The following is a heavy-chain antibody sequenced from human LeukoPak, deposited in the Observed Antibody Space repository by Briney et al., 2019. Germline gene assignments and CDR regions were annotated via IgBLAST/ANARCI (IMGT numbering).Heavy chain of an antibody. Sequence: PGGSRRLSCVASGFTFSNYGMHWVRQAPGKGLEWVASISWDGRNKNYADSVTGRFTISRDNSQNTLYLQMNSLRGEDTAVYYCARSVVTPSSWFDPWGQGTLVTVSS. CDR1: GFTFSNYG. CDR2: ISWDGRNK. CDR3: ARSVVTPSSWFDP. J-gene: IGHJ5*02. V-gene: IGHV3-30*03. D-gene: IGHD4-23*01.